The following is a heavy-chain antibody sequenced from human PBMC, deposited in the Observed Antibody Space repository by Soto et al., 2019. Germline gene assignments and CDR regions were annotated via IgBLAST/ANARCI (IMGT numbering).Heavy chain of an antibody. V-gene: IGHV3-23*01. Sequence: ELQLLESGGGLVQPGGSLRLACAASGFTFSSYAMTWVRQAPGKGPEWVSTITGSGIDTYYADSVKGRFTISRDNSKNPLFLQMNSLRVEDTALYYCAMGRRGEIMVPFDYWGQGTLVTVSS. D-gene: IGHD2-21*01. J-gene: IGHJ4*02. CDR3: AMGRRGEIMVPFDY. CDR1: GFTFSSYA. CDR2: ITGSGIDT.